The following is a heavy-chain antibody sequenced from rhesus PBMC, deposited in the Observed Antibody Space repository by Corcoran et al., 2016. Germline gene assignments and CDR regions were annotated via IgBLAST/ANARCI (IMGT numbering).Heavy chain of an antibody. CDR2: ISNGGGST. V-gene: IGHV3-59*01. Sequence: EVQLVESGGGLAKPGGSLRLSCAASGFTFSDYSMYWVRQASGKGLGWVSRISNGGGSTYYADPVKGRFTISRENAKNTLYLQMDTLRPEDTAVYYCAKGGYNWNYVHGLDSWGQGVVVTVSS. CDR1: GFTFSDYS. J-gene: IGHJ6*01. D-gene: IGHD1-26*01. CDR3: AKGGYNWNYVHGLDS.